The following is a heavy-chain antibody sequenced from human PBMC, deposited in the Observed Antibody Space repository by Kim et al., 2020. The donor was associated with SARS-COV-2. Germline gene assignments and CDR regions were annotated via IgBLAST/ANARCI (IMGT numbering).Heavy chain of an antibody. J-gene: IGHJ4*02. D-gene: IGHD3-10*01. Sequence: GGSLRLSCAASGFTFSNYFMHWVRQAAGKGPEYVSSITNNGDYTYYVNSVKGRFAISRDNSKNTLYLQMGSLRAEDMAVYYCARGHFYGSGMYYFDYWGQGTLVTVSS. CDR1: GFTFSNYF. CDR3: ARGHFYGSGMYYFDY. V-gene: IGHV3-64*01. CDR2: ITNNGDYT.